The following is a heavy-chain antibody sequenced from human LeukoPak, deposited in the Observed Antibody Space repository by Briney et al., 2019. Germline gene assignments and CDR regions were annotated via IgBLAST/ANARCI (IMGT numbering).Heavy chain of an antibody. CDR1: GYTFTGYD. Sequence: ASVKVSSKASGYTFTGYDINWVRQATGQGLEWMGWMNPNGGNTGYAQKFQGRVTMTRNTSISTAYMELSSLRSEDTAVYYCARGLRWELPDYWGQGTLVTVSS. V-gene: IGHV1-8*01. CDR3: ARGLRWELPDY. J-gene: IGHJ4*02. D-gene: IGHD1-26*01. CDR2: MNPNGGNT.